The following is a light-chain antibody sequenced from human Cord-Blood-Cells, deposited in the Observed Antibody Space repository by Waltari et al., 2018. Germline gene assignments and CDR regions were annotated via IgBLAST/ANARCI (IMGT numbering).Light chain of an antibody. Sequence: SYELTQPPSVSVSPGQTARITCSGDALPKQYAYWYQQKPGQAPVQVIYKDSERPSGIPERFSGSSSGTTDTLTISGVQAEDEADYYCQSADSSGTYVFGTGTKVTVL. V-gene: IGLV3-25*03. J-gene: IGLJ1*01. CDR1: ALPKQY. CDR2: KDS. CDR3: QSADSSGTYV.